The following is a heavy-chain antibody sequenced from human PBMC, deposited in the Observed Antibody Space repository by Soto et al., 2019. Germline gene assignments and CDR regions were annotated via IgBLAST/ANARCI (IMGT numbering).Heavy chain of an antibody. J-gene: IGHJ4*02. CDR3: ARGPSGDKVDS. Sequence: QVQLQESGPGLVKPSQTLSLTCTVSGGSISTVDYWWSWIRQSPDMGLEWIGHIYDGGRTYNNPCLERRVTMSLDPSKRQPSLTLSAGSAADTAVYYCARGPSGDKVDSWGQGTLVTVSS. D-gene: IGHD7-27*01. CDR2: IYDGGRT. V-gene: IGHV4-30-4*01. CDR1: GGSISTVDYW.